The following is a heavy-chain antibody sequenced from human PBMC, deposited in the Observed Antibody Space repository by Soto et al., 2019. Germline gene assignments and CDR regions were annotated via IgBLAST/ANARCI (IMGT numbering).Heavy chain of an antibody. V-gene: IGHV1-2*04. Sequence: GASVKVSCKASGYTFTGYYMHWVRQAPGQGLEWMGWINPNSGGTNYAQKFQGWVTMTRDESISTAYMELSSLRSEDTAVYYCARGGSTSGWFDPWGQGTLVTVSS. J-gene: IGHJ5*02. CDR3: ARGGSTSGWFDP. CDR2: INPNSGGT. D-gene: IGHD3-16*01. CDR1: GYTFTGYY.